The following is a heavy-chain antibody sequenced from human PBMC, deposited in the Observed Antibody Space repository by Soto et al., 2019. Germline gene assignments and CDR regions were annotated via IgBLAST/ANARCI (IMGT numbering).Heavy chain of an antibody. CDR3: ARELITFGGVIVIRGWVDY. CDR2: IYHSGST. CDR1: GYSISSGYY. D-gene: IGHD3-16*02. V-gene: IGHV4-38-2*02. Sequence: QVQLQESGPGLVKPSETLSLTCAVSGYSISSGYYWGWIRQPPGKGLEWIGSIYHSGSTYYNPSLKSRVTISVDTSKNQFSLKLSSVTAADTAVYYCARELITFGGVIVIRGWVDYWGQGTLVTVSS. J-gene: IGHJ4*02.